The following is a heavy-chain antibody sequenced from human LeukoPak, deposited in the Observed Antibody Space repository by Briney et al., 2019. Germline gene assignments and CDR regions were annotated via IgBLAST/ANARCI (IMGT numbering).Heavy chain of an antibody. J-gene: IGHJ4*02. D-gene: IGHD6-19*01. CDR3: AGAPSGSGSLYYFDC. V-gene: IGHV3-7*05. Sequence: GGSLRLSCAASGFTFSSYWMSWVRQAPGKGLEWVANINQGGSAKYYVDSVKGRFTIPRDNAKNSLYLQINSLRAEDTAVYSCAGAPSGSGSLYYFDCWGQGTLVTVSS. CDR2: INQGGSAK. CDR1: GFTFSSYW.